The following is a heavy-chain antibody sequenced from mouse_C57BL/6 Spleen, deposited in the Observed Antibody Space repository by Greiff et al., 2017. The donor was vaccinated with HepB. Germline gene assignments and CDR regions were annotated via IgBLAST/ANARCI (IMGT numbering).Heavy chain of an antibody. D-gene: IGHD2-4*01. J-gene: IGHJ3*01. Sequence: VQLQQSGAELVRPGSSVKLSCKASGYTFTSYWMHWVKQRPIQGLEWIGNIDPSDSETHYNQKFKDKATLTVEKSSSTAYMQLSSLTSEDSAVYYCSIYYDYDGAWFAYWGQGTLVTVSA. CDR3: SIYYDYDGAWFAY. V-gene: IGHV1-52*01. CDR2: IDPSDSET. CDR1: GYTFTSYW.